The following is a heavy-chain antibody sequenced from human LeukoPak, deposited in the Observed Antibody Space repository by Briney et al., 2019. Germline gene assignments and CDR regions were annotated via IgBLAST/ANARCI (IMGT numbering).Heavy chain of an antibody. CDR3: TRRTWASGYEY. CDR2: INSDGTTI. Sequence: QPGGSLRLSCAASGFTFSTYWMSWVRQAPGKGLVWVSRINSDGTTITYADSVKGRFTISRDNAKNTLYLQMNSLRAEDTAVYYCTRRTWASGYEYWGQGTLVTVSS. V-gene: IGHV3-74*01. D-gene: IGHD1-14*01. CDR1: GFTFSTYW. J-gene: IGHJ4*02.